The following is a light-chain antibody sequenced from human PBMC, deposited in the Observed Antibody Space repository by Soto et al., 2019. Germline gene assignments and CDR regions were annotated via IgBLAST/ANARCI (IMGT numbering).Light chain of an antibody. V-gene: IGLV1-40*01. CDR3: QCYDGSLSGSV. CDR2: VNN. CDR1: HSNIGAGYD. Sequence: QSVLTQPPSVSGAPGQRVTISCTGSHSNIGAGYDVHWYQQLPGTAPRLLIYVNNNRPSGVPDRFSGSKSDTSASLAITGLQADDEADYFCQCYDGSLSGSVFGGGTKLTVL. J-gene: IGLJ3*02.